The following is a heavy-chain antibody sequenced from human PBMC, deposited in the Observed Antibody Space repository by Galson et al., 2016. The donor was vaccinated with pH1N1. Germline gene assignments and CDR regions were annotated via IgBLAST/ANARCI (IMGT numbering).Heavy chain of an antibody. V-gene: IGHV5-51*01. CDR1: GYTFTDYW. CDR2: IYPRDSDT. D-gene: IGHD2-2*01. J-gene: IGHJ4*02. CDR3: ARDRSPARLYY. Sequence: QSGAEVKKSGESLKISCEASGYTFTDYWIGWVRQTPGTGLEWIGIIYPRDSDTRYRPSFQGHVTFSADESISSAYLQWSSLKASDSGIYYCARDRSPARLYYWGQGTLVTVSS.